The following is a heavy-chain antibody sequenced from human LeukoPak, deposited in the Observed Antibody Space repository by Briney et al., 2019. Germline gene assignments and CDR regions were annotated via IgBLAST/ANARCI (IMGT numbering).Heavy chain of an antibody. CDR2: IDWSGQAS. CDR1: GFSNADYG. V-gene: IGHV3-20*04. J-gene: IGHJ4*02. D-gene: IGHD2-15*01. Sequence: GGSLRLSCVGAGFSNADYGMSWVRQVPGKGLEWVSGIDWSGQASEYADSVKGRFIISRDNAENSLYLQMNSLRPEDTGLYYRARDLSATWYSLAFWGQGTLVTVSS. CDR3: ARDLSATWYSLAF.